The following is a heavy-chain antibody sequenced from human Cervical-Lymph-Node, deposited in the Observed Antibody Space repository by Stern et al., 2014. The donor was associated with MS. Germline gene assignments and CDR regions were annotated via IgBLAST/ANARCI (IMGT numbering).Heavy chain of an antibody. CDR3: ARDSPIFPKPLKGEIDY. Sequence: QMQLVQSGAEVKKPGSSVKVSCKASGGTFINDAINWVRQAPGQGLEWMGGIIPLFGTASYAQKFQDRVSITADKSTKTAFLEVSRLTSEDTAVYYCARDSPIFPKPLKGEIDYWGQGTLVTVSS. D-gene: IGHD3-16*01. V-gene: IGHV1-69*06. CDR2: IIPLFGTA. CDR1: GGTFINDA. J-gene: IGHJ4*02.